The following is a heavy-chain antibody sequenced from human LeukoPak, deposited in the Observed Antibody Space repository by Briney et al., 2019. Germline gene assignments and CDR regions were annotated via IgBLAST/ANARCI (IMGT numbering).Heavy chain of an antibody. V-gene: IGHV1-69*05. CDR2: IIPICGTA. CDR3: ARAELGYDSSGYDY. Sequence: SVDVSCKASVGTFRSYAISWVRQAPGQGLEWVGSIIPICGTADYAQKFQGRVTITTDESTSTAYMELSSLRSEDTAVYYCARAELGYDSSGYDYWGQGTLVTVSS. D-gene: IGHD3-22*01. CDR1: VGTFRSYA. J-gene: IGHJ4*02.